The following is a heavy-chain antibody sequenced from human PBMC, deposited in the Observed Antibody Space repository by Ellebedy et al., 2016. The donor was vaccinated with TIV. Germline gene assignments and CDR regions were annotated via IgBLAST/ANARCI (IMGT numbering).Heavy chain of an antibody. CDR2: IYHSGST. CDR3: GSNNRN. J-gene: IGHJ4*02. V-gene: IGHV4-61*01. CDR1: GASVSSGSYF. D-gene: IGHD1-14*01. Sequence: SETLSLTFIVSGASVSSGSYFWSWIRQPPGKGLEWIGYIYHSGSTNYNPSLKSRVTLSVDTSKSQFSLKMNSVTAADTAMYFCGSNNRNWGQGTLVTVSS.